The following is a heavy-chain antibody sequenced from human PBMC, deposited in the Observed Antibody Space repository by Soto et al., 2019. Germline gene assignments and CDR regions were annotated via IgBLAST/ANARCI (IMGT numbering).Heavy chain of an antibody. CDR1: GDSVSSSTAA. CDR2: TYYRSNWRH. Sequence: SQTLSLPCAISGDSVSSSTAAWNWIRSSPSRGLEWLGRTYYRSNWRHDYAVSVRSRITVNPDTSKNHFSLQLNSVTPDDTAVYYCARGVAGSGFDLWGQGTRGTVSA. D-gene: IGHD6-19*01. CDR3: ARGVAGSGFDL. J-gene: IGHJ4*02. V-gene: IGHV6-1*01.